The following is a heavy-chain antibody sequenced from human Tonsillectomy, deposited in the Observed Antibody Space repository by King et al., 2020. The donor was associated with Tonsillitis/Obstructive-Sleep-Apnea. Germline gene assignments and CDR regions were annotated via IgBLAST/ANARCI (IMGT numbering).Heavy chain of an antibody. CDR2: IYYSGST. D-gene: IGHD4-17*01. V-gene: IGHV4-31*03. Sequence: QLQESGPGLVKPSQTLSLTCTVSGGSISSGGYYWSWIRQHPGKGLEWIGYIYYSGSTYYNPSLKSRVTISVDTSKNQFSLKLSSVTAADPAVYYCVRSSVTTYGPGDYWGQGTMVTVSS. CDR1: GGSISSGGYY. CDR3: VRSSVTTYGPGDY. J-gene: IGHJ4*02.